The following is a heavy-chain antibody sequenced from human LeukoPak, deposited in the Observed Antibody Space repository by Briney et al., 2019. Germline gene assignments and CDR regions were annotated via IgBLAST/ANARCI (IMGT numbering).Heavy chain of an antibody. CDR3: ARHEAYYGSLGFDY. V-gene: IGHV5-51*01. CDR1: GYTFTSYW. Sequence: GESLKISCKGSGYTFTSYWIGWVRQMPGKGLERMGIIYPGDSDTRYSPSFQGQVTISADKSISTAYLQWNSLKASDTAMYYCARHEAYYGSLGFDYWGQGTLVTVSS. J-gene: IGHJ4*02. D-gene: IGHD1-26*01. CDR2: IYPGDSDT.